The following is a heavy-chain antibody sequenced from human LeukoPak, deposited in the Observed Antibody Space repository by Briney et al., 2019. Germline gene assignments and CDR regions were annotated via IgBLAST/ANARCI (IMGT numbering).Heavy chain of an antibody. Sequence: ASVTVSCKASGYTFTSYGISWVRQAPGQGLEWMGWISAYNGNTNYAQKLQGRVTMTTDTSTSTAYMELRSLRSDDTAVYYCARVVITIFGVVIRLFDYWGQGTLVTVSS. CDR1: GYTFTSYG. V-gene: IGHV1-18*01. CDR2: ISAYNGNT. D-gene: IGHD3-3*01. J-gene: IGHJ4*02. CDR3: ARVVITIFGVVIRLFDY.